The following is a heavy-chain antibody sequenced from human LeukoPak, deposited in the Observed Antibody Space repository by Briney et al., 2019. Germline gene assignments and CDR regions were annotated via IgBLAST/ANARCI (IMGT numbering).Heavy chain of an antibody. D-gene: IGHD6-13*01. Sequence: SETLSLTCTVSGYSISSGYYWGWIRQPPGKGLEWIGSIYHSGSTYYNPSLKSRVTISVDTSKNQFSLKLSSVTAADTAVYYCARVGGIAAAGTPFFDCWGQGTLVTVSS. CDR1: GYSISSGYY. CDR3: ARVGGIAAAGTPFFDC. J-gene: IGHJ4*02. CDR2: IYHSGST. V-gene: IGHV4-38-2*02.